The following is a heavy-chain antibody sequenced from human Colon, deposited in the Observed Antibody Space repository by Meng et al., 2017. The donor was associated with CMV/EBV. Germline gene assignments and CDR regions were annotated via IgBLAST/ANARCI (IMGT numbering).Heavy chain of an antibody. CDR2: INAGNGNT. Sequence: SRYTFTYYAIHWVRQAPGQGLEWMGRINAGNGNTDYSPTFQDRLTFSRDTSADTAYMELRSLTSEDTAVYYCARDGGWELPFSIDPWGQGTLVTVSS. V-gene: IGHV1-3*01. D-gene: IGHD1-26*01. J-gene: IGHJ5*02. CDR1: RYTFTYYA. CDR3: ARDGGWELPFSIDP.